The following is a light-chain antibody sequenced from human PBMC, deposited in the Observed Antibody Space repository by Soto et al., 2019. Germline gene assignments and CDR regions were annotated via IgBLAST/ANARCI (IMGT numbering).Light chain of an antibody. CDR1: QSVSSN. V-gene: IGKV3-15*01. J-gene: IGKJ4*01. CDR3: QQYDNWPPLT. Sequence: EIVMTQSPATLSVSPGERATLSCRASQSVSSNLAWYQQKPRQAPRLLIYGASTRATSIPARCSGSGSGTEFTITVSSMQSEDVAVYYCQQYDNWPPLTFGGGTKVEIK. CDR2: GAS.